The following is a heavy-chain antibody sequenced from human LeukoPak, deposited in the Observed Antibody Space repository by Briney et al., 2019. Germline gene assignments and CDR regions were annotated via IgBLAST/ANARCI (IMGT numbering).Heavy chain of an antibody. CDR2: INHSGST. J-gene: IGHJ4*02. CDR3: ARFYCSGGSCYFWFDY. Sequence: NPSETLSLTCAVYDGSFSGYYWSWIRQPPGKGLEWIGEINHSGSTNYNPSLKSRVTISVDTSKNQFSLKLSSVTAADTAVYYCARFYCSGGSCYFWFDYWGQGTLVTVSS. D-gene: IGHD2-15*01. V-gene: IGHV4-34*01. CDR1: DGSFSGYY.